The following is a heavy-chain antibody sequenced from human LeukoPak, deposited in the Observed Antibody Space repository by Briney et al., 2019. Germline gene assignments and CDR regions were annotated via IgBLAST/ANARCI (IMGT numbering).Heavy chain of an antibody. V-gene: IGHV4-59*12. CDR1: DGSISSYY. CDR2: IYYTGST. Sequence: SETRSLTCTVSDGSISSYYWSWIRQPPGKGLEWIGYIYYTGSTSYNPSLKSRVTISVDKSKNQFSLKLSSVTAADTAVYYCARDSAGFDPWGQGTLVTVSS. CDR3: ARDSAGFDP. J-gene: IGHJ5*02.